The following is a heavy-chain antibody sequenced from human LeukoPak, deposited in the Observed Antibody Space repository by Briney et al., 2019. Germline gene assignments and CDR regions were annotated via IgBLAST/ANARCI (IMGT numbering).Heavy chain of an antibody. CDR3: ARQRVGYFRS. J-gene: IGHJ5*02. CDR2: ISSSSSYI. D-gene: IGHD2/OR15-2a*01. V-gene: IGHV3-21*01. Sequence: GGSLRLSCAASGFTFSSYSMNWVRQAPGKGLEWVSSISSSSSYIYYADSVKGRFTISRDNAKNSLYLQMNSLRTEDTAVYYCARQRVGYFRSWGQGTLVTVSS. CDR1: GFTFSSYS.